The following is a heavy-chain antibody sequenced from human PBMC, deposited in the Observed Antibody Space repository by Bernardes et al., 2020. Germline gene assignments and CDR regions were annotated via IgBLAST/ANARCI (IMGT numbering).Heavy chain of an antibody. Sequence: GGSLRLSCAASGFTVSSNYMSWVRQAPGKGLEWVSVIYSGGSTYYADSVKGRFTISRDNAKNSLYLQMNSLRAEDTAVYYCASATVTTLVYWGQGTLVTVSS. CDR1: GFTVSSNY. D-gene: IGHD4-17*01. J-gene: IGHJ4*02. V-gene: IGHV3-53*01. CDR2: IYSGGST. CDR3: ASATVTTLVY.